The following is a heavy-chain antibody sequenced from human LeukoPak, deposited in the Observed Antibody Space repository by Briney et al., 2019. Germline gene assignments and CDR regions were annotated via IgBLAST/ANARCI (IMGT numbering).Heavy chain of an antibody. CDR2: IRNDGAET. CDR3: AKDGVILAAGVYWYMDV. V-gene: IGHV3-30*02. Sequence: GGSLRLSCVGSTFTFSDYGMHWVREAPGKGLEWVAFIRNDGAETYYADSAKGRFTISRDNSRNTLYLQMNSLTAEDTAVFYCAKDGVILAAGVYWYMDVWGRGTTVTVSS. D-gene: IGHD3-16*02. J-gene: IGHJ6*03. CDR1: TFTFSDYG.